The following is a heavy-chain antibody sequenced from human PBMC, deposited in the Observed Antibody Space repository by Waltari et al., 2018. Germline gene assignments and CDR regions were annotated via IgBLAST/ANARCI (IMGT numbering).Heavy chain of an antibody. CDR3: ARRSRFSGSPLGH. J-gene: IGHJ1*01. Sequence: VQLVESGGGLVQPGRSLRLSCATSGFHFKSYEMNWDRQAPGKGLEWGSYISTSGNNANYADSGKGRFSISRDNAKNSVDLQMNSLRAEDTAVYYCARRSRFSGSPLGHWGQGSLVIVSS. CDR2: ISTSGNNA. V-gene: IGHV3-48*03. D-gene: IGHD1-26*01. CDR1: GFHFKSYE.